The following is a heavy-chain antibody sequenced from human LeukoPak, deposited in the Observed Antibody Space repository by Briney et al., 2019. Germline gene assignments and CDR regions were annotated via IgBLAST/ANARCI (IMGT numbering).Heavy chain of an antibody. CDR2: INHSGST. Sequence: SEALSLTCAVYGGSFSGYYWSWIRQPPGKGLEWIGEINHSGSTNYNPSLKSRVTISVDTSKNQFSLKLSSVTAADTAVYYCARGGNSFDYWGQGTLVTVSS. CDR1: GGSFSGYY. J-gene: IGHJ4*02. D-gene: IGHD4-23*01. CDR3: ARGGNSFDY. V-gene: IGHV4-34*01.